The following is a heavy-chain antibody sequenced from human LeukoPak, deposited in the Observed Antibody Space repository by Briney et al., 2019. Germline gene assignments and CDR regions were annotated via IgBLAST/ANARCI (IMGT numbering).Heavy chain of an antibody. J-gene: IGHJ5*02. D-gene: IGHD3-10*01. V-gene: IGHV4-34*01. CDR3: ARGRGYYYGSGSYREGNWFDP. CDR2: INHSGST. Sequence: SETLSLTCAVYGGSFSGYYWSWIRQPPGKGLEWIGEINHSGSTNYNPPLKSRVTISVDTSKNQFSLKLSSVTAADTAVYYCARGRGYYYGSGSYREGNWFDPWGQGTLVTVSS. CDR1: GGSFSGYY.